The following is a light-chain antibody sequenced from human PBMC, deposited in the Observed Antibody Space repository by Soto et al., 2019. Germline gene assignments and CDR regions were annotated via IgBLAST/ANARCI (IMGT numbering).Light chain of an antibody. V-gene: IGLV2-14*02. Sequence: QSVLTQPASVSGSPGQSISISCTGTSSDVGSYNLVSWYQQHPVKAPKLMIYEVSYRPSGVSDRFSGSRSGNTASLTISGLQAEDESDYYCSSYTSSTTWVFGGGTKVTVL. CDR1: SSDVGSYNL. J-gene: IGLJ3*02. CDR3: SSYTSSTTWV. CDR2: EVS.